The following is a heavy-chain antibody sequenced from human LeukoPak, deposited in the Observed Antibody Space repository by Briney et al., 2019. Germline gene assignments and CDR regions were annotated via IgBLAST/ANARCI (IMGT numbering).Heavy chain of an antibody. V-gene: IGHV1-46*01. CDR3: ARDVARATPRGAKD. D-gene: IGHD1-26*01. J-gene: IGHJ4*02. Sequence: ASVKVSCKASGYAFTSYYVHWVRQAPGQGLEWMGIINPSGGSSTYAQKFQGRVTMTRDTSTSTVYMELCSLRSEDTAVYYCARDVARATPRGAKDWGQGTLVTVSS. CDR2: INPSGGSS. CDR1: GYAFTSYY.